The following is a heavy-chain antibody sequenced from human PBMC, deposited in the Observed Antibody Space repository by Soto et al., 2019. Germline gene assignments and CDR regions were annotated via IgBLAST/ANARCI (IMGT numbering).Heavy chain of an antibody. Sequence: EVQLVESGGGLVQPGGSLKLSCAASGFTFSGSSMHWVRQASGKGLEWVGRIRSKADSYATAYAASVKGRFTISRDDSKNTAYLQMASLETEDTAVYYCGMDTPIVPYGMDVWGQGTTVTVSS. CDR2: IRSKADSYAT. V-gene: IGHV3-73*01. D-gene: IGHD5-18*01. CDR1: GFTFSGSS. J-gene: IGHJ6*02. CDR3: GMDTPIVPYGMDV.